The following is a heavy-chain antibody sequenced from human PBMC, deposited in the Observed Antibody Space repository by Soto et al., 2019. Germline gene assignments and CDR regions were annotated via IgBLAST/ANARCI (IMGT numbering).Heavy chain of an antibody. CDR2: INGGGSSA. Sequence: EVQLVESGGDLVQPGGSLRLSCAASGFSFSIFWMHWVRQAPGKGLVWVSSINGGGSSADYADSVKGRFTSSRDNAKNTVYLQMNSLRAEDTAVYYCTRGGGYSGYDPFDYWGQGTLVTVSS. CDR3: TRGGGYSGYDPFDY. D-gene: IGHD5-12*01. J-gene: IGHJ4*02. V-gene: IGHV3-74*01. CDR1: GFSFSIFW.